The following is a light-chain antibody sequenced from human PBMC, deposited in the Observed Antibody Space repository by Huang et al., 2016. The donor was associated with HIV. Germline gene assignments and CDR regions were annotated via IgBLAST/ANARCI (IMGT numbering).Light chain of an antibody. CDR2: TAS. CDR3: QQYYSHTT. J-gene: IGKJ3*01. V-gene: IGKV1-8*01. CDR1: QDISTF. Sequence: AIQMTQSPSSLSASTGDKITITCRASQDISTFLAWYQQKPGKPPTLLILTASLLLTGVPSRFNARGSGTDFTLTVTCLQSEDFASYYCQQYYSHTTFGPGTKV.